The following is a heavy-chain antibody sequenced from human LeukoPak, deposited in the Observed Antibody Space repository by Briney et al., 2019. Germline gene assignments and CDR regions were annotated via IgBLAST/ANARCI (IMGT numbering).Heavy chain of an antibody. CDR2: IKQDGSET. Sequence: PGGSLRLSCAASGFTFRSYWMNWVRRAPGKGLEWVANIKQDGSETYYVDSVKGRFTISRDNAKNSLYLQMNSLGVEDTAVYYCAGGTGWLIDHWGQGTLVTVSS. CDR3: AGGTGWLIDH. CDR1: GFTFRSYW. V-gene: IGHV3-7*01. D-gene: IGHD6-19*01. J-gene: IGHJ4*02.